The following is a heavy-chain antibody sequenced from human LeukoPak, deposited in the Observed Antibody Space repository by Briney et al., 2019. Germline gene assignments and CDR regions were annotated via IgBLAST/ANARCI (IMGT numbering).Heavy chain of an antibody. Sequence: ASVKVSCKASGYTFTSYGINWVRQATGQGLEWMGWMNPNSGNTGYAQKFQGRVTMTRNTSISTAYMELSSLRSEDTAVYYCARVVDDSSGYQIDYWGQGTLVTVSS. CDR1: GYTFTSYG. V-gene: IGHV1-8*02. CDR2: MNPNSGNT. D-gene: IGHD3-22*01. J-gene: IGHJ4*02. CDR3: ARVVDDSSGYQIDY.